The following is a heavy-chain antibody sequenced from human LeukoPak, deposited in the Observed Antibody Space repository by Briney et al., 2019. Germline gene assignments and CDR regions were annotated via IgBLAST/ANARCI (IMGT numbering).Heavy chain of an antibody. CDR1: GFTFDDYA. Sequence: PGGSLRLSCAASGFTFDDYAMHWVRQAPGKGLEWVSLISGDGGSTYYADSVKGRFTISRDNSKNSLYLQMNSLRTEDTALYYCPKDTLDFWSGYYMGAFDIWGQGTMVTVPS. V-gene: IGHV3-43*02. CDR3: PKDTLDFWSGYYMGAFDI. CDR2: ISGDGGST. D-gene: IGHD3-3*01. J-gene: IGHJ3*02.